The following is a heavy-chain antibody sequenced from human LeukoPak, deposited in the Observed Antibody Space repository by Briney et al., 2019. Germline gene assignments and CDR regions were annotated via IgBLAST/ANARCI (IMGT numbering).Heavy chain of an antibody. J-gene: IGHJ4*02. D-gene: IGHD1-26*01. CDR3: ARDSSGSPLVY. V-gene: IGHV3-7*01. CDR1: GFTLSSSW. Sequence: GGFLRLSCTASGFTLSSSWMSWVRQPPGRGLEWVASIKQDGSQKYYVDSVKGRFTISRDNAKNSLYLQMNSLRAEDTAVYYCARDSSGSPLVYWGQGTLVTVSS. CDR2: IKQDGSQK.